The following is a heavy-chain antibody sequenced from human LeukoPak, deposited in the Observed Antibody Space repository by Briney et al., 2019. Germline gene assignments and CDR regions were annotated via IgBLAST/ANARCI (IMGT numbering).Heavy chain of an antibody. CDR3: ARDLVLTGGRPGSSDY. D-gene: IGHD4/OR15-4a*01. CDR2: ISAYNGNT. Sequence: ASVKVSCKASGYTFTNYGISWVRQAAGQGLEWMGWISAYNGNTNYAENLQGTVTMTTDKSTSTAYMELRSLRSDDTAVYHCARDLVLTGGRPGSSDYWGQGTLVTVSS. J-gene: IGHJ4*02. V-gene: IGHV1-18*01. CDR1: GYTFTNYG.